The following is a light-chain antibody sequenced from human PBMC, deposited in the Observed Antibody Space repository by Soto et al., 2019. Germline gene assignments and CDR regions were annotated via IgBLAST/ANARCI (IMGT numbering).Light chain of an antibody. CDR3: QQYGSSGT. V-gene: IGKV3-20*01. CDR1: QSVSNNY. J-gene: IGKJ1*01. CDR2: GAS. Sequence: VVTHSPVTLSASAGNRATISCRASQSVSNNYLAWYQQKPGQAPRLLIYGASNRATGIPDRFSGSGSGTDFTLTISRLEPEDFAVYYCQQYGSSGTFGQGTKVEIK.